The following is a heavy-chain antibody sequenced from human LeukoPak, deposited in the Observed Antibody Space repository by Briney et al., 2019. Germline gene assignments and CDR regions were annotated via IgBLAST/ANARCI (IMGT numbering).Heavy chain of an antibody. CDR1: GGSISSYY. D-gene: IGHD5/OR15-5a*01. CDR3: ARNDGVYGGVVDY. J-gene: IGHJ4*02. CDR2: IYYSGSTST. V-gene: IGHV4-59*01. Sequence: SETRSLTCTVSGGSISSYYWSWTRQPPGKGLEWIGYIYYSGSTSTNYNPSLKSRVTISLDTSKNQFSLKLNSVTAADTAVYYCARNDGVYGGVVDYWGQGTLVTVSS.